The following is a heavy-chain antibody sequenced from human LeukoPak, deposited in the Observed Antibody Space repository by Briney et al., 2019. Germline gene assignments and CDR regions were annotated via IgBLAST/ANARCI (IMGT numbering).Heavy chain of an antibody. D-gene: IGHD3-22*01. CDR1: GFTFSSYS. CDR2: ISSSSSYI. J-gene: IGHJ4*02. Sequence: GGSLRLSCAASGFTFSSYSMNWVRQAPGKGLEWVSSISSSSSYIYYADSVKGRFTISRDNAKNSLYLQMNSLRAEDTAVYYCTVGSYYYDSSGYYAELNDYWGQGTLVTVSS. CDR3: TVGSYYYDSSGYYAELNDY. V-gene: IGHV3-21*01.